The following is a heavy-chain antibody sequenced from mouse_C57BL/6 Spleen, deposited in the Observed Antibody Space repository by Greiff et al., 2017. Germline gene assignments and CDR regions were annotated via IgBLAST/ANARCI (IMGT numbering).Heavy chain of an antibody. D-gene: IGHD2-4*01. CDR2: IHPNSGST. CDR1: GYTFTSYW. Sequence: QVQLQQPGAELVKPGASVKLSCKASGYTFTSYWMHWVKQRPGQGLEWIGMIHPNSGSTNYTEKFKSKATLTVDKSSSTAYMQLSSLTSEDSAVYYCARASDYDEWCAYWGQGTLVTVSA. CDR3: ARASDYDEWCAY. J-gene: IGHJ3*01. V-gene: IGHV1-64*01.